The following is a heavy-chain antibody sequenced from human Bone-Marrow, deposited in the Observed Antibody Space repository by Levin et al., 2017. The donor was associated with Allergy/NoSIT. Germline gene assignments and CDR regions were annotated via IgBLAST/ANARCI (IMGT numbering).Heavy chain of an antibody. J-gene: IGHJ4*02. Sequence: PSETLSLTCTVSGGSISSSSYYWGWIRQPPGKGLEWIGSIYYSGSTYYNPSLKSRVTISVDTSKNQFSLKLSSVTAADTAVYYCARRRGSSWYWGQGTLVTVSS. D-gene: IGHD6-13*01. V-gene: IGHV4-39*01. CDR2: IYYSGST. CDR3: ARRRGSSWY. CDR1: GGSISSSSYY.